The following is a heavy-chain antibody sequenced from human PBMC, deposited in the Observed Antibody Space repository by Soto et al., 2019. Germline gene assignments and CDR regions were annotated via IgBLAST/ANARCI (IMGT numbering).Heavy chain of an antibody. Sequence: ASVKVSCKASGYTFTSYGISWVRQAPGQGLEWMGWISAYNGNTNYAQKLQGRVTMTTDTSTSTAYMELRSLRSDDTAVYYCAREIVYSNGSQKRAFGYWGQGTLVTVSS. CDR1: GYTFTSYG. J-gene: IGHJ4*02. D-gene: IGHD4-4*01. CDR2: ISAYNGNT. V-gene: IGHV1-18*01. CDR3: AREIVYSNGSQKRAFGY.